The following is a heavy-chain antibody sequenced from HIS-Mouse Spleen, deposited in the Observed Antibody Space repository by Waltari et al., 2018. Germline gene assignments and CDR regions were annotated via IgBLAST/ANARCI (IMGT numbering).Heavy chain of an antibody. D-gene: IGHD6-19*01. V-gene: IGHV4-59*01. CDR3: ARGGRSRPSTIAVAGTDYFDY. CDR1: GGSISSYY. Sequence: QVQLQESCPGLVKPSETLSLTCTVSGGSISSYYWSCIRQPPGKGLEWSGYIYYSGSTNYNPSLKSRVTISVDTSKNQFSLKLSSVTAADTAVYYCARGGRSRPSTIAVAGTDYFDYWGQGTLVTVSS. CDR2: IYYSGST. J-gene: IGHJ4*02.